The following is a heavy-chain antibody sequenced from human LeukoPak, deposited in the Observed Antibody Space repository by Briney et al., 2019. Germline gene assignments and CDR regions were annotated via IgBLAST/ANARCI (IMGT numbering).Heavy chain of an antibody. CDR2: INSGARST. V-gene: IGHV3-74*01. J-gene: IGHJ4*02. CDR3: ASLDY. CDR1: GLTFSSYW. Sequence: GGSLRLSCTASGLTFSSYWMHWVRQAPGKGLVLVLRINSGARSTTYADSVKGRFTNSTDNAKDTLYLQMNSLRAEDTAVYYCASLDYWGQGTLVTVSS.